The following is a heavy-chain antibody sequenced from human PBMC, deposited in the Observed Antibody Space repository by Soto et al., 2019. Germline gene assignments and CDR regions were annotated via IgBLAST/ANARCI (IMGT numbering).Heavy chain of an antibody. CDR1: GFTFSSYS. D-gene: IGHD5-18*01. J-gene: IGHJ4*02. CDR2: ISSSSSYI. Sequence: GGSLRHSCAAWGFTFSSYSMNRVRQAPGKGLEWVSSISSSSSYIYYADSVKGRFTISRDNAKNSLYLQMNSLRAEDTAVYYCARDQPGYSYGYGLGYWGQGTLVTVSS. V-gene: IGHV3-21*01. CDR3: ARDQPGYSYGYGLGY.